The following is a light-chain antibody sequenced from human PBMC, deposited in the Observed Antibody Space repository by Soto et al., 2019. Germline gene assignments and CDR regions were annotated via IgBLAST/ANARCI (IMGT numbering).Light chain of an antibody. Sequence: EIVLTQSPGTLSLSPGERATLSCRASQSVSSNYLAWYQLKPGQAPRLLIYGASSRATGIPDRFSGSGSGTDFTLTISSLQPEDFATYYCQQSYSSPPTFGQGTKVDI. CDR1: QSVSSNY. V-gene: IGKV3-20*01. CDR3: QQSYSSPPT. CDR2: GAS. J-gene: IGKJ1*01.